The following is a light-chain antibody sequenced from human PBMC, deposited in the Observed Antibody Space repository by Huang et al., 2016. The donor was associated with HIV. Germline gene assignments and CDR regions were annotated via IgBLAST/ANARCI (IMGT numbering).Light chain of an antibody. CDR2: GA. Sequence: EVVLTQSPDTLSSSPGERVTVSCRASQSLSSSYIAWYQQRPGQAPRLLIYGAPGAGTNFTLTINRRRPADYARYYCQQYCTARYTFGQGTNLEIK. CDR1: QSLSSSY. CDR3: QQYCTARYT. V-gene: IGKV3-20*01. J-gene: IGKJ2*01.